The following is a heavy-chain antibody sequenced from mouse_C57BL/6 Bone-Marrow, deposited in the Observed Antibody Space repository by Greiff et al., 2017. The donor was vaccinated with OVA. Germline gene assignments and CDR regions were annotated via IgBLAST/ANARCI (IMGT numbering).Heavy chain of an antibody. J-gene: IGHJ1*03. CDR1: GFTFTSYW. CDR2: FYPGSGST. V-gene: IGHV1-55*01. Sequence: VQLQQPGAELVKPGASVKMSCKASGFTFTSYWITWVIQRPGQGLEWIGDFYPGSGSTNYNEKFKSKATLTVDTSSSTAYMQLSSLTSEDSAVYFCARSRDYDGYFDVWGTGTTVTVSS. CDR3: ARSRDYDGYFDV. D-gene: IGHD2-4*01.